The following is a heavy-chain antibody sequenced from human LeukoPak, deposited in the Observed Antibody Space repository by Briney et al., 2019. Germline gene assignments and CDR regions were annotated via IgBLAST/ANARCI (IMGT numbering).Heavy chain of an antibody. D-gene: IGHD4-17*01. CDR2: ISSSSSYI. Sequence: GGSLRLSCAASGFTFSSYSMNWVRQAPGKGLEWVSSISSSSSYIYYADSVKGRFTISRDNAKNSLYLQMNSLRAEDTAVYYCARDAGRLPYYYYYYMDVWGKGTTVTVSS. CDR3: ARDAGRLPYYYYYYMDV. CDR1: GFTFSSYS. V-gene: IGHV3-21*01. J-gene: IGHJ6*03.